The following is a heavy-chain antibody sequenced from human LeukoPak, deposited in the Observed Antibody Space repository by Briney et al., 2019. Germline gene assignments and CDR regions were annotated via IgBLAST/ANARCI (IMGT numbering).Heavy chain of an antibody. CDR1: GFTFDDYD. CDR2: ISRDSGYT. D-gene: IGHD6-6*01. CDR3: AKVAYSTSADY. J-gene: IGHJ4*02. V-gene: IGHV3-43*02. Sequence: GGSLRLSCAASGFTFDDYDMHWVRQAPGRGLEWVSLISRDSGYTYYAASVKGRFTISRDNGKNSLYLQMNSLRTEDTALYYCAKVAYSTSADYWGQGTLVTVSS.